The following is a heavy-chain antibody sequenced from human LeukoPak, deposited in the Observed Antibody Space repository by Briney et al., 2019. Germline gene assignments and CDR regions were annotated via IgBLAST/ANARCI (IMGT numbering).Heavy chain of an antibody. D-gene: IGHD3-9*01. CDR2: IYSGGST. CDR3: AKSPSRITILFDF. CDR1: GITVSTTY. Sequence: GGSLRLSCAASGITVSTTYMSWVRQAPGKGLEWVSIIYSGGSTYYADSVKGRFTISRDNSKNTLYLQMNSLRAEDTAVYYCAKSPSRITILFDFWGQGTTVTVSS. V-gene: IGHV3-53*01. J-gene: IGHJ6*02.